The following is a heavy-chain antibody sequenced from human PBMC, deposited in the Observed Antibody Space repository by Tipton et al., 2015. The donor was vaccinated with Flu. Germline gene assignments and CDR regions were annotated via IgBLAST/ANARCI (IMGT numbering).Heavy chain of an antibody. CDR2: INHSGST. CDR1: GGSFSGHY. CDR3: ARRDYSNYVSDPKNWFHP. D-gene: IGHD4-11*01. V-gene: IGHV4-34*01. J-gene: IGHJ5*02. Sequence: TLSLTCAVYGGSFSGHYWTWIRQPPGKGLEWIGEINHSGSTNYNPSLKSRVTISVDRSQNQFSLKVFSVTAADTAVYYCARRDYSNYVSDPKNWFHPWGQGALVTVSP.